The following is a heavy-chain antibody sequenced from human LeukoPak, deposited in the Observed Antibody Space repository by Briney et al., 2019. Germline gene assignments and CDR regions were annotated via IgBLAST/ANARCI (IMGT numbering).Heavy chain of an antibody. CDR1: GGTFSSYA. CDR3: ARGCCSGGSCYSGDY. V-gene: IGHV1-69*04. D-gene: IGHD2-15*01. CDR2: IIPIFGIA. J-gene: IGHJ4*02. Sequence: GSSVKVSCKASGGTFSSYAISWVRQAPGQGLEWMGRIIPIFGIANYAQKFQGRVTITADKSTSTAYMELSSLRSEDTAVYYCARGCCSGGSCYSGDYWGQGTLVTVSS.